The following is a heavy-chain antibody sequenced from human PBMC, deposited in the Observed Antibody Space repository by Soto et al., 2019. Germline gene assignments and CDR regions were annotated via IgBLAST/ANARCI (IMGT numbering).Heavy chain of an antibody. J-gene: IGHJ4*02. D-gene: IGHD2-21*02. CDR1: GGSISTSNYY. CDR3: ATFVVPASLNTHFVF. CDR2: IYYSGTT. V-gene: IGHV4-39*01. Sequence: EPLSLTCTVSGGSISTSNYYWGWVRQPPGKGLDWIGNIYYSGTTYYNPSLKSRVTISVDTSKNQFSLKLNSVTAADTAVYYCATFVVPASLNTHFVFWGAGTVVTV.